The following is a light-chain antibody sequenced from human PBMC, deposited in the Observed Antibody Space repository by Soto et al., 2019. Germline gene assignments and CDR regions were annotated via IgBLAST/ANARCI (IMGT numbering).Light chain of an antibody. CDR1: PSVTNF. V-gene: IGKV3-11*01. Sequence: EIVMTQSPGTLSVSPGERATLSRRASPSVTNFLAWYQQKPGQAPRLLIYGAFNRATGIPARFSGSGSGTDFTLTISSLEPEDSAVYYCQQRNVWPPVTFGQGTRLEIK. J-gene: IGKJ5*01. CDR3: QQRNVWPPVT. CDR2: GAF.